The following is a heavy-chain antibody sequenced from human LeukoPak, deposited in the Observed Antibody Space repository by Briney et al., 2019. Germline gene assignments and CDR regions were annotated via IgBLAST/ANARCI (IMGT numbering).Heavy chain of an antibody. CDR2: IFYSGST. J-gene: IGHJ5*02. D-gene: IGHD7-27*01. Sequence: SETLSLTCTVSGGSISSSSYYWGWIRQPPGKGLEWIGSIFYSGSTYYNPSLKSRVTISVDTSKNQFSLKLSSVTAADTAVYYCARRRMGKAFDPWGQGTLVTVSS. CDR3: ARRRMGKAFDP. V-gene: IGHV4-39*07. CDR1: GGSISSSSYY.